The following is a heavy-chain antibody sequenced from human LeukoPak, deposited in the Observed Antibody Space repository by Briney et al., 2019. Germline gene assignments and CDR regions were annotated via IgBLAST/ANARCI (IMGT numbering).Heavy chain of an antibody. CDR1: GGSISSYY. J-gene: IGHJ4*02. V-gene: IGHV4-59*01. D-gene: IGHD1-26*01. Sequence: SETLSLTCTVSGGSISSYYWSWIRQPPGKGLEWIGYIYYSGSTNYNPSLKSRVTIPVDTSKNQFSLKLSSVTAADTAVYYCARDFGRGSYHHMVPHYWGQGTLVTVSS. CDR2: IYYSGST. CDR3: ARDFGRGSYHHMVPHY.